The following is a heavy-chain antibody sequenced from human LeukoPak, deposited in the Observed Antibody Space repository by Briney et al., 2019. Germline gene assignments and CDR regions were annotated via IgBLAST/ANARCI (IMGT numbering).Heavy chain of an antibody. J-gene: IGHJ4*02. D-gene: IGHD5-24*01. CDR2: IKEDGTEK. CDR3: VRGRWSDY. V-gene: IGHV3-7*01. Sequence: PGGSLRLSCAASGFTFSAYWMTWVRQAPGKGLEWVANIKEDGTEKNYVDSVKGRFTISRDNVKKSLYLEMNSLRVEDTAVYYCVRGRWSDYWGQGTQVTVSS. CDR1: GFTFSAYW.